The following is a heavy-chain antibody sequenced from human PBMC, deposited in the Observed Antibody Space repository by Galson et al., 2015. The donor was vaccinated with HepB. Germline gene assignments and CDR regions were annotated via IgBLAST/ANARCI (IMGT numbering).Heavy chain of an antibody. V-gene: IGHV1-18*04. J-gene: IGHJ5*02. CDR1: GYTFTSYG. CDR2: ISAYNGNT. Sequence: SVKVSCKASGYTFTSYGISWVRQAPGQGLEWMGWISAYNGNTNYAQELQGRVTMTTDTSTSTAYMELRSLRSDDTAVYYCARAGGYCSSTSCYWGWFDPWGQGTLVTVSS. CDR3: ARAGGYCSSTSCYWGWFDP. D-gene: IGHD2-2*01.